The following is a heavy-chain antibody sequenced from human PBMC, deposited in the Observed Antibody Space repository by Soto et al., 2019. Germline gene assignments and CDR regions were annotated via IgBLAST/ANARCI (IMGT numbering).Heavy chain of an antibody. CDR3: ARSRGVASAPLDY. V-gene: IGHV1-69*02. CDR1: GDTFNT. J-gene: IGHJ4*02. D-gene: IGHD2-15*01. CDR2: ISPTLGIA. Sequence: QVQLVQSGAEVRRPGSSVKVSCKASGDTFNTINWIRQAPGQGLEWMGRISPTLGIANYAQKFQERIKITADKSTSTVDMELSSLRSEYTAVHYCARSRGVASAPLDYWGQGTLVTVSS.